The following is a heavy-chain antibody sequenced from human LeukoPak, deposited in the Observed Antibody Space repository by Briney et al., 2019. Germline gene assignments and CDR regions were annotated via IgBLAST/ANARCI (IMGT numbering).Heavy chain of an antibody. Sequence: GGSLRLSCAASGFTFDDYAMHWVRHAPGKGLEWVSGISWNSGSIGYADSVKGRFTISRDNAKNSLYLQMNSLRAEDTALYYCAKVGSSSCVHDAFDIWGQGTMVTVSS. CDR1: GFTFDDYA. J-gene: IGHJ3*02. V-gene: IGHV3-9*01. CDR2: ISWNSGSI. CDR3: AKVGSSSCVHDAFDI. D-gene: IGHD6-13*01.